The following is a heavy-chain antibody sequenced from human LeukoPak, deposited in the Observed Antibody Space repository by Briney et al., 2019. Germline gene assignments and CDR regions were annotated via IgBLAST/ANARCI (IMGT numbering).Heavy chain of an antibody. Sequence: ASVKVSCKASGYTFTSYGISWVRQAPGQGLEWMGWISAYSGNTNYAQKLQGRVTMTTDTSTSTAYMELRSLRSDDTAVYYCARDRDIVVVAGRGLDYYYYGMDVWGQGTTVTVSS. CDR2: ISAYSGNT. CDR3: ARDRDIVVVAGRGLDYYYYGMDV. D-gene: IGHD2-15*01. J-gene: IGHJ6*02. CDR1: GYTFTSYG. V-gene: IGHV1-18*01.